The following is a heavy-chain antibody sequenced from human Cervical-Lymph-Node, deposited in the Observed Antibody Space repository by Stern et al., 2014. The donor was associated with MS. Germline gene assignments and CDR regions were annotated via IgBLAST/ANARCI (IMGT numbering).Heavy chain of an antibody. V-gene: IGHV4-4*02. CDR3: ARDPWFAP. CDR1: GDSINSSSNW. J-gene: IGHJ5*02. Sequence: QVQLVESGPGLVQPSGTLSLSCAVSGDSINSSSNWWSWVRQPPGKELEWIGGIDHNGTTNYKPSLQSRGNISVDKSKNQFSLKLTSVTAADTAVYYCARDPWFAPWGQGTLVTVSS. CDR2: IDHNGTT.